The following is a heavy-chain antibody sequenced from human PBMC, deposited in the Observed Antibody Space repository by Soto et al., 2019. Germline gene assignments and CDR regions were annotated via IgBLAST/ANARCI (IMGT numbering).Heavy chain of an antibody. Sequence: GGSLRLSCAASGFTFSSYAMSWVRQAPGKGLEWVSAISGSGGSTYYADSVKGRFTTSSDTSKNTVYLQMNGLRAEDTAVYYCAKVHPPYSSSTHFYYYYCMDVWGQGTTVTVSS. V-gene: IGHV3-23*01. D-gene: IGHD6-6*01. CDR3: AKVHPPYSSSTHFYYYYCMDV. J-gene: IGHJ6*02. CDR1: GFTFSSYA. CDR2: ISGSGGST.